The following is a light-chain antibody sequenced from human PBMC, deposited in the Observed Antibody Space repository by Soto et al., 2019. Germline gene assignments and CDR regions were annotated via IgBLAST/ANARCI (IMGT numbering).Light chain of an antibody. J-gene: IGKJ3*01. CDR1: QSISIH. CDR3: QQYNGWPT. Sequence: EIVMTQSPATLSVSPGERVTLSCRASQSISIHVAWYQQRPGQAPRLLFYGASTRATGIPARFSGSGSGTEFTLTISSLQSEDFAVYYCQQYNGWPTFGHWTKVDIK. CDR2: GAS. V-gene: IGKV3-15*01.